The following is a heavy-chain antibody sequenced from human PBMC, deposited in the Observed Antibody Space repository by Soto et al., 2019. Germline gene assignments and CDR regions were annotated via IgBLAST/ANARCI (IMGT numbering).Heavy chain of an antibody. J-gene: IGHJ5*02. CDR1: GGTFSSYA. CDR2: IIPIFGTA. V-gene: IGHV1-69*13. D-gene: IGHD2-2*01. CDR3: AREGSPAATGGGYNWFDP. Sequence: SVKVSCKASGGTFSSYAISWVRQAPGQGLEWMGGIIPIFGTANYAQKFQGRVAITADESTSTAYMELSSLRSEDTAVYYCAREGSPAATGGGYNWFDPWGQGTLVTVSS.